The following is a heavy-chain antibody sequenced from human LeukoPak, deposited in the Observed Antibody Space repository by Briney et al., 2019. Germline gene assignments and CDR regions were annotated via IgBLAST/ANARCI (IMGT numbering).Heavy chain of an antibody. CDR3: AREEDSGIGIFDY. J-gene: IGHJ4*02. Sequence: PSETLSLTCTVSGGSISSYYWSWIRQPPGKGLEWIGYIYYSGSTNYNPSLKSRVTISVDTSKNQFSLKLSSVTAADTAVYYCAREEDSGIGIFDYWGQGTLVTVSS. CDR2: IYYSGST. D-gene: IGHD6-13*01. V-gene: IGHV4-59*01. CDR1: GGSISSYY.